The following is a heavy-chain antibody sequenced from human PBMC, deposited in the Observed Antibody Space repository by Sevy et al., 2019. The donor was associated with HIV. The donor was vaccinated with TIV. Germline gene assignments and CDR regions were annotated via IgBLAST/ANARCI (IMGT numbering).Heavy chain of an antibody. CDR1: GFTFSDHY. V-gene: IGHV3-11*04. CDR3: ARDRKDYDSSGYYFTFDF. Sequence: GGSLRLSCVASGFTFSDHYMSWIRQAPGKGLEWVSDISGSGSSIDYSDSVKGRFTISRDNAKNSLYLQMNSLRAEDTDVYYCARDRKDYDSSGYYFTFDFWGQGTLVTVSS. D-gene: IGHD3-22*01. J-gene: IGHJ4*02. CDR2: ISGSGSSI.